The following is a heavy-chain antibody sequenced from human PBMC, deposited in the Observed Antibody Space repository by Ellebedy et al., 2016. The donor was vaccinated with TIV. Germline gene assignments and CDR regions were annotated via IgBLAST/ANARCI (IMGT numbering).Heavy chain of an antibody. J-gene: IGHJ5*02. V-gene: IGHV1-46*01. CDR2: INPSGGST. CDR3: ARDGSYDILTGYYAITNWFDP. D-gene: IGHD3-9*01. CDR1: GYTFTSYY. Sequence: ASVKVSCKASGYTFTSYYMHWVRQAPGQGLEWMGIINPSGGSTSYAQKFQGRVTMTRDTSTSTVYMELSSLRSEDTAVYYCARDGSYDILTGYYAITNWFDPWGQGTLVTVSS.